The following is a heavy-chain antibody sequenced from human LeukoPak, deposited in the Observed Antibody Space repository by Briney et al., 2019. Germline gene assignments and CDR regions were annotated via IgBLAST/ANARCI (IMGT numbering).Heavy chain of an antibody. D-gene: IGHD5-18*01. Sequence: GGSLRLSCAASGFTFSDYYMSWIRQAPGKGLEWVSYISTSGSTIYYADSVKGRFTISRDNAKNSLYLQMNSLRAEDTAVYYCARAIETTWIRLWQSVGYWGQGTLVTVSS. CDR1: GFTFSDYY. CDR3: ARAIETTWIRLWQSVGY. J-gene: IGHJ4*02. CDR2: ISTSGSTI. V-gene: IGHV3-11*04.